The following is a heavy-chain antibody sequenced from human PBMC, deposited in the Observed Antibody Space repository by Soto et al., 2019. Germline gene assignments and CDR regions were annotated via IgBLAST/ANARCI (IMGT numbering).Heavy chain of an antibody. D-gene: IGHD6-6*01. Sequence: QVQLVQSGAEVKKPGSSVKVSCKASGGIFSSYAISWLRQAPGQGLEWMGAVIPILGQAYYAQDLQDRVSITTHESTRTTYMELSSLRAEDTAVYFCARGVGIGAPPGTDYWGQGTLVTVS. CDR2: VIPILGQA. CDR1: GGIFSSYA. CDR3: ARGVGIGAPPGTDY. V-gene: IGHV1-69*01. J-gene: IGHJ4*02.